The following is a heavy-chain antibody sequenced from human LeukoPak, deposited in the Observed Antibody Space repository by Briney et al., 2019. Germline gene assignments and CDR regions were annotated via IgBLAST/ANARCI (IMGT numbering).Heavy chain of an antibody. CDR2: ISWNSGSI. V-gene: IGHV3-9*01. D-gene: IGHD3-22*01. J-gene: IGHJ4*02. CDR3: AKGPMIAGDYFDY. Sequence: QSGGSLRLSCAASGFTFDDYAMHWVRQAPGKGLEWVSGISWNSGSIGYADSVKGRFTISRDNAKNSLYLQMNSLRAEDTALYYCAKGPMIAGDYFDYWAREPWSPSPQ. CDR1: GFTFDDYA.